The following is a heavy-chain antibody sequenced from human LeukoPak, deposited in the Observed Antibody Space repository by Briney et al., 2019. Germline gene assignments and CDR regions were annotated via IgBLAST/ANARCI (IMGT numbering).Heavy chain of an antibody. V-gene: IGHV4-34*01. D-gene: IGHD3-9*01. CDR1: GGSFSGYY. CDR2: INHSGGT. CDR3: AREGGLRYFDWLFDYFDY. J-gene: IGHJ4*02. Sequence: PSETLSLTCAVYGGSFSGYYWSWIRQPPGKGLEWIGEINHSGGTNYNPSLKSRVTISVDTSKNQFSLKLSSVTAADTAVYYCAREGGLRYFDWLFDYFDYWGQGTLVTVSS.